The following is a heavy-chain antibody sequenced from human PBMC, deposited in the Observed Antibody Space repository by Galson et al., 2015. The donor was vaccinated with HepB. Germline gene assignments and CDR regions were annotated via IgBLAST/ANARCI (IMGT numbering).Heavy chain of an antibody. Sequence: QSGAEVKKPGESLKISCKGSGYSFTSYWIGWVRQMPGKGLEWMGIIYPGDSDTRYSPSFQGQVTISADKSNSTAYLQWSSLKASDTAMYYCARQMAAMVPSSLYYYYGMDVWGQGTTVTVSS. J-gene: IGHJ6*02. CDR2: IYPGDSDT. CDR1: GYSFTSYW. D-gene: IGHD5-18*01. V-gene: IGHV5-51*01. CDR3: ARQMAAMVPSSLYYYYGMDV.